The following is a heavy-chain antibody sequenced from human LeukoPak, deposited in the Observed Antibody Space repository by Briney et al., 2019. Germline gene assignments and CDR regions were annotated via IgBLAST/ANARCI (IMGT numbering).Heavy chain of an antibody. CDR3: ARRRWLNAFDI. CDR1: GYTLASYE. J-gene: IGHJ3*02. V-gene: IGHV1-8*01. Sequence: ASVTVSCKASGYTLASYEINWVQQATGQGLEWLGWMNPNSGNTDYAQKFQGRVTMTGNTSISTAYMELSSLRSEDTAVYYCARRRWLNAFDIWGQGTMVTVSS. D-gene: IGHD5-24*01. CDR2: MNPNSGNT.